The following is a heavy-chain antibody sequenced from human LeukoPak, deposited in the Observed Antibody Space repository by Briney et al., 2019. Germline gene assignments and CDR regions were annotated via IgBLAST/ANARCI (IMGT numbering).Heavy chain of an antibody. CDR1: GFTFSSYA. J-gene: IGHJ4*02. D-gene: IGHD3-10*01. CDR3: ARRGSAKAFDD. CDR2: IYSGGST. V-gene: IGHV3-66*04. Sequence: PGGSLRLSCAASGFTFSSYAMSWVRQAPGKGLEWVSVIYSGGSTYYADSVKGRFTISRDNSKNTLYLQMNSLRAEDTAVYYCARRGSAKAFDDWGQGTLVTVSS.